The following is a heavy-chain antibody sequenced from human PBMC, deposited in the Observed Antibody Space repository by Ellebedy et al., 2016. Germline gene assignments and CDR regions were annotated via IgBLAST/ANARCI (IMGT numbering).Heavy chain of an antibody. D-gene: IGHD3-9*01. J-gene: IGHJ4*02. V-gene: IGHV3-23*01. CDR1: GFTFSSYA. CDR3: AKLPSNNTYYDILTGYYMVETGYFDY. CDR2: ISGSGGST. Sequence: GGSLRLSCAASGFTFSSYAMSWVRQAPGKGLEWVSAISGSGGSTYYADSVKGRFTISRDNSKNTLYLQMNSLRAEDTAVYYCAKLPSNNTYYDILTGYYMVETGYFDYWGQGTLVTVSS.